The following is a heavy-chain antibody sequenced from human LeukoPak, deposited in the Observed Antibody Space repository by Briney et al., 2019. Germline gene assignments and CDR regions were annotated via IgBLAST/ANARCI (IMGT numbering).Heavy chain of an antibody. J-gene: IGHJ4*02. Sequence: GGSLRLSCAASGFAFNYAWVSWVRQAPGKGLEWIGRIKSKTDGGTTDYAAPVKGRFTISRDDSKNTLYLQMNSLKTEDTAVYYCTRLGVFDYWGQGTLVTVSS. CDR1: GFAFNYAW. D-gene: IGHD7-27*01. V-gene: IGHV3-15*01. CDR3: TRLGVFDY. CDR2: IKSKTDGGTT.